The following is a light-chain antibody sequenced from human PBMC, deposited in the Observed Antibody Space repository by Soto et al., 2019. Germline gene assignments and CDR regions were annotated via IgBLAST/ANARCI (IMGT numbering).Light chain of an antibody. V-gene: IGLV4-69*01. CDR3: QTWGTGIQV. CDR1: SGHSSYA. CDR2: LNSDGSH. Sequence: QAVVTQSPSASASLGASVKLTCTLSSGHSSYAIAWHQQQPEKGPRYLMKLNSDGSHSKGDGIPDRFSGSSSGAERYLTISSLQSEDEGDYYCQTWGTGIQVFGGGTQLTVL. J-gene: IGLJ2*01.